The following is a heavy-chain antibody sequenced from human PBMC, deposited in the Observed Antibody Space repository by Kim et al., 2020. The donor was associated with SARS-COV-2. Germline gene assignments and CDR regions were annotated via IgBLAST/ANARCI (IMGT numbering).Heavy chain of an antibody. J-gene: IGHJ3*02. V-gene: IGHV3-48*03. CDR1: GFTFSSYE. CDR3: ARELRFSPRGAFDI. D-gene: IGHD3-3*01. CDR2: ISSSGSTI. Sequence: GGSLRLSCAASGFTFSSYEMNWVRQAPGKGLEWVSYISSSGSTIYYADSVKGRFTISRDNAKNSLYLQMNSLRAEDTAVYYCARELRFSPRGAFDIWGQGTMVTVSS.